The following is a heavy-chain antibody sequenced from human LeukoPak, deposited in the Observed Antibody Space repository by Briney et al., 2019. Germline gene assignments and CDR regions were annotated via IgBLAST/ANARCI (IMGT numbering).Heavy chain of an antibody. J-gene: IGHJ4*02. CDR1: GFIFNTYS. CDR3: VRNLFDRLLRD. Sequence: PGGSLRLSCAASGFIFNTYSMNWVRQAPGKGLEWVSYIGRSSTTMFYADSVKGRLTVSRDNAKNSLYLQMHSLRAEDTAVYYCVRNLFDRLLRDWGQGTLVTVSS. V-gene: IGHV3-48*04. D-gene: IGHD1-26*01. CDR2: IGRSSTTM.